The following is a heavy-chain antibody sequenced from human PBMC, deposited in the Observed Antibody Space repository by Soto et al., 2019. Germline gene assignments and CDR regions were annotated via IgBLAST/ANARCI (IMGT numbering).Heavy chain of an antibody. CDR2: IYHSGAT. D-gene: IGHD3-16*01. J-gene: IGHJ4*02. V-gene: IGHV4-31*03. CDR3: SGGDY. CDR1: GASIDTAGYY. Sequence: QVQLQESGPRLVRPSQTLSLTCTVSGASIDTAGYYWTWIRQRPGRGLEWLGFIYHSGATYYSASMKSRLSISIDRSQNQSSLEVTSVTAADTAVYFCSGGDYWGQGMLVTVSS.